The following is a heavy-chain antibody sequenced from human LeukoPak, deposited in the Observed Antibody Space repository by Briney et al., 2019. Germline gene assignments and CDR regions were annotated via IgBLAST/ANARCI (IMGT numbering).Heavy chain of an antibody. D-gene: IGHD3-22*01. J-gene: IGHJ4*02. CDR2: INPSGGST. V-gene: IGHV1-46*01. CDR1: GYTFSSYY. Sequence: ASVKVSRKASGYTFSSYYMHWVRQAPGQGLEWMGIINPSGGSTKYAQKLQGRVTMTRDTSTSTVYMELSSLRSEDTAVYYCARGDSSGPQVYWGQGTLVTVSS. CDR3: ARGDSSGPQVY.